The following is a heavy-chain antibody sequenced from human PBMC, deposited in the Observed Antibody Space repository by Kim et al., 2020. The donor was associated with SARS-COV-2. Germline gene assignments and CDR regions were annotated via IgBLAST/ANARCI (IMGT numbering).Heavy chain of an antibody. CDR1: GFTFSSYA. CDR3: ARGEWGSIVGATFHY. CDR2: ISSNGGST. J-gene: IGHJ4*02. Sequence: GGSLRLSCAASGFTFSSYAMHWVRQAPGKGLEYVSAISSNGGSTYYADSVKGRFTISRDNSKNTLYLQMGSLRAEDMAVYYCARGEWGSIVGATFHYWGQGTLVTVSS. V-gene: IGHV3-64*02. D-gene: IGHD1-26*01.